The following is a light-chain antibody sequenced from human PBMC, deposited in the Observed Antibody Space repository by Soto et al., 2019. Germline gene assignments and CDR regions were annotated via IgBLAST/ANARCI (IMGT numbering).Light chain of an antibody. J-gene: IGLJ3*02. V-gene: IGLV2-14*01. Sequence: QSALTQPASVSGSPGQSITISCAGTSSDVGGYNYVSWYQQHPGKAPKLMIYEVSNRPSGVSNRFSGSKSGYTASLTISGLQAEDEADYYCSSYASGSTPWVFGGGTQLTVL. CDR3: SSYASGSTPWV. CDR1: SSDVGGYNY. CDR2: EVS.